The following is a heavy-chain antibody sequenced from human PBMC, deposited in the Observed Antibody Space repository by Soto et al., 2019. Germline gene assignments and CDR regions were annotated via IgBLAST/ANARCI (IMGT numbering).Heavy chain of an antibody. CDR3: ASQSSSGWYPY. D-gene: IGHD6-19*01. CDR2: IYHSGST. V-gene: IGHV4-4*02. CDR1: SGSISSSNW. Sequence: TSETLSLTCAVSSGSISSSNWWSWVRQPPGKGLEWIGEIYHSGSTNYNPSLKSRVTISVDKSKNQFSLKLSSVTAADTAVYYCASQSSSGWYPYWGQGTLVTVSS. J-gene: IGHJ4*02.